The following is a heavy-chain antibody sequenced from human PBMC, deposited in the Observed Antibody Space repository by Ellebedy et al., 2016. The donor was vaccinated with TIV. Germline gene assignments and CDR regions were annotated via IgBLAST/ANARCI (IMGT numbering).Heavy chain of an antibody. CDR1: GYTFTNYG. V-gene: IGHV1-18*04. CDR2: ISAYNGNT. J-gene: IGHJ4*02. CDR3: ARDSGYYYNSGSLDY. D-gene: IGHD3-10*01. Sequence: ASVKVSCXTSGYTFTNYGISWVRQAPGQGLEWMGWISAYNGNTDFAQRFQGRLIMTTDTATSTAYMELRSLRSDDTAVYYCARDSGYYYNSGSLDYWGQGTLVTVSS.